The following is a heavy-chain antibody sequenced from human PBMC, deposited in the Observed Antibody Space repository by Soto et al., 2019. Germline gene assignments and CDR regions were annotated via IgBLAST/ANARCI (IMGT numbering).Heavy chain of an antibody. CDR3: ARESYDILTGYSALFDY. V-gene: IGHV3-66*01. CDR2: IYSGGST. CDR1: GFTVSSNY. Sequence: GGSLRLSCAASGFTVSSNYMSWVRQAPGKGLEWVSVIYSGGSTYYADSVKGRFTISRDNSKNTLYLQMNSLRAVDTAVYYCARESYDILTGYSALFDYWGQGTLVTVSS. J-gene: IGHJ4*02. D-gene: IGHD3-9*01.